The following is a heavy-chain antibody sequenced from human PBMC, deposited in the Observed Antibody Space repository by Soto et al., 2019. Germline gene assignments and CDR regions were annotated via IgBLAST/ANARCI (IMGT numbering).Heavy chain of an antibody. D-gene: IGHD6-13*01. CDR1: GFTFDDYA. Sequence: GGSLRLSCAASGFTFDDYAMHWVRHAPGKGLEWVSGITWKSGSIGYADSVKGRFTISRDNAKNSLYLQMNSLRAEDTALYYCAKDKYSSSWYNLDYWGQGTLVTVSS. CDR2: ITWKSGSI. CDR3: AKDKYSSSWYNLDY. V-gene: IGHV3-9*01. J-gene: IGHJ4*02.